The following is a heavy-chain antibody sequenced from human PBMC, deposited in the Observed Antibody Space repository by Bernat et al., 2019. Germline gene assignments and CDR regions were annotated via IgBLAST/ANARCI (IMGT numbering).Heavy chain of an antibody. D-gene: IGHD3-10*01. CDR2: ISYDGSNK. Sequence: QVQLVESGGGVVQPGRSLRLSCAASGFTFSSYAMHWVRQAPGKGLEWVAVISYDGSNKYYADSVKGRFTISRDNSKNTLYLQMNSLRAEDTAVYYCAREGRGWNYWGQGTLVTVSS. V-gene: IGHV3-30*01. CDR3: AREGRGWNY. J-gene: IGHJ4*02. CDR1: GFTFSSYA.